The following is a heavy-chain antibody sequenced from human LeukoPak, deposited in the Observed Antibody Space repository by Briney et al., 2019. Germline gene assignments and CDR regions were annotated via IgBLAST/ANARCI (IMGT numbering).Heavy chain of an antibody. J-gene: IGHJ6*04. V-gene: IGHV3-49*04. Sequence: PGGSLRLSCTASGFTFGDYSLSWVRQPPEKGLEWVGFIRRKGYGGTTEYAPSVKGRFIISRDDSKSTAYLQMNSLKTDDTAVYYCTRDHDFWSGPFAVWGKGTTVTVSS. CDR1: GFTFGDYS. CDR2: IRRKGYGGTT. D-gene: IGHD3-3*01. CDR3: TRDHDFWSGPFAV.